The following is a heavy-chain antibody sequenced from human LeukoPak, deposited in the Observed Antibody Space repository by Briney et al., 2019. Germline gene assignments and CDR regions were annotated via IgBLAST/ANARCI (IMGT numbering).Heavy chain of an antibody. V-gene: IGHV1-3*01. Sequence: GASVKVSCKASGYTFTSYAMHWVRQAPGQRLEWMGWINAGNGNTKYSQKFQGRVTMTRDTSISTAYMELSRLRSDDTAVYYCARPGNPRYDSSGYCWFDYWGQGTLVTVSS. D-gene: IGHD3-22*01. CDR3: ARPGNPRYDSSGYCWFDY. J-gene: IGHJ4*02. CDR1: GYTFTSYA. CDR2: INAGNGNT.